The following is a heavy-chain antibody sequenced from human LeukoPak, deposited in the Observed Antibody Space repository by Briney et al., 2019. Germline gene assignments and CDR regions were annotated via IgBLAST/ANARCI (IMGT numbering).Heavy chain of an antibody. CDR1: GFTFSSYA. CDR2: ISDSGGST. D-gene: IGHD2-15*01. V-gene: IGHV3-64D*09. J-gene: IGHJ6*02. Sequence: GGSLRLSCAASGFTFSSYAMSWVRQAPGKGLEYVSAISDSGGSTYYADSVKGRFTISRDNSKNTLYLQMNSLRAEDTAVYFCVRGYSFGPYGMDVWGQGTTVTVSS. CDR3: VRGYSFGPYGMDV.